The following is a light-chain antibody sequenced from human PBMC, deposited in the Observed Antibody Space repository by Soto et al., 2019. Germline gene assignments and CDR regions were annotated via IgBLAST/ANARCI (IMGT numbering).Light chain of an antibody. J-gene: IGKJ1*01. Sequence: DIQMTQSPSTLSASVGDRVTITCRASQSISSWLAWYQQKPGKAPKLLIYDASSLKSGVPSRFSGSGSGKEFTLTIICLQPDDFATYYCQQYNTYPWTFGHGTKVEIK. CDR3: QQYNTYPWT. CDR2: DAS. V-gene: IGKV1-5*01. CDR1: QSISSW.